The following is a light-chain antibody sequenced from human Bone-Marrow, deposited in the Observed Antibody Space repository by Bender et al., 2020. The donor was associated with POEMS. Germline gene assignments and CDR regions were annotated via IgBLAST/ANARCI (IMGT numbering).Light chain of an antibody. V-gene: IGLV2-14*01. J-gene: IGLJ3*02. CDR1: SSDVGGYNW. CDR2: EVT. Sequence: QSALTQPASVSGSPGQSITISCTGTSSDVGGYNWVSWYQQHPGKAPKLIIYEVTNRPSGVSNRFSGSKSGNTASLTISGLQAEDEADYYCSSYTSSSALGVFGGGTKLTVL. CDR3: SSYTSSSALGV.